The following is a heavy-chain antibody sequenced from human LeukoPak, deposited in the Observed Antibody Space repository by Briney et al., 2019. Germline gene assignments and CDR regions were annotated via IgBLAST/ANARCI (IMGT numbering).Heavy chain of an antibody. CDR2: VYYSAST. J-gene: IGHJ3*02. D-gene: IGHD1-1*01. Sequence: SETLSLTCTVSGGSINGYYWSWIRQPPGKGLEWIGYVYYSASTNYNPSLKRRVTISVDTSKNHFSLTLSSVTAADTAVYYCARLQPNSGEWAFDIWGQGTMVTVSS. CDR1: GGSINGYY. V-gene: IGHV4-59*01. CDR3: ARLQPNSGEWAFDI.